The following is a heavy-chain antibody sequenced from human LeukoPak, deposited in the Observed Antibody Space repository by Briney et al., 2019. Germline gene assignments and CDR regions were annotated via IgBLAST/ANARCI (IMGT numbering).Heavy chain of an antibody. CDR2: ISSSGSTI. D-gene: IGHD3-22*01. Sequence: LSLTCTVSGGSISSSSYYWSWIRQAPGKGLEWVSYISSSGSTIYYADSVKGRFTISRDNAKNSLYLQMNSLRAEDTAVYYCARGSLDYYDSSGCDYWGQGTLVTVSS. V-gene: IGHV3-11*04. CDR1: GGSISSSSYY. CDR3: ARGSLDYYDSSGCDY. J-gene: IGHJ4*02.